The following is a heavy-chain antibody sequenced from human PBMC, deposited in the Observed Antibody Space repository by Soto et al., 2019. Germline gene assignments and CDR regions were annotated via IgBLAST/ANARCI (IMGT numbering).Heavy chain of an antibody. J-gene: IGHJ6*03. CDR3: AGVHTISLYYYYMDV. D-gene: IGHD3-3*01. CDR1: GFTFSDYY. CDR2: ISSSGSTI. V-gene: IGHV3-11*01. Sequence: QVQLVESGGGLVKPGGSLRLSCAASGFTFSDYYMSWIRQAPGKGLEWGSYISSSGSTIYYADSVKGRFTIYRDNAKNSLYLQMKSLRAEDTAVYYCAGVHTISLYYYYMDVWGKGTTVTVSS.